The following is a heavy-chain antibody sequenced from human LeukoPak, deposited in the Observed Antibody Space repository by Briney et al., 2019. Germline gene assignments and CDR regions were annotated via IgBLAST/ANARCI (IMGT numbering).Heavy chain of an antibody. CDR3: ARDDYYDSSGYYYYAFDI. V-gene: IGHV3-21*01. CDR2: ISSSSSYI. J-gene: IGHJ3*02. CDR1: GFTFSSYS. Sequence: GGSLRLSCAASGFTFSSYSMNWVRQAPGKGLEWVSSISSSSSYIYYADSVKGRFTISRDNAKNSLYLQMSSLRAEDTAVYYCARDDYYDSSGYYYYAFDIWGQGTMVTVSS. D-gene: IGHD3-22*01.